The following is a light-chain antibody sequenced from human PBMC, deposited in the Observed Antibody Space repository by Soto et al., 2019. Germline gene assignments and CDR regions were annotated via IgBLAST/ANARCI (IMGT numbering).Light chain of an antibody. CDR2: DAS. CDR1: QSVDRY. J-gene: IGKJ4*01. V-gene: IGKV3-11*01. CDR3: QQRKYWPPLT. Sequence: EVVVTQSPATLSLSPGERATLSCRASQSVDRYLVWYQQKPGQTPRVLIYDASNMATGIPARFSGSGSGTDFTLTISSLEPEDFAVYYCQQRKYWPPLTFGGGTKVEIK.